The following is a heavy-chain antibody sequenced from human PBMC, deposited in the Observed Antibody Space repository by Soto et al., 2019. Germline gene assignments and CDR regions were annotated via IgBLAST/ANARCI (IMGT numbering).Heavy chain of an antibody. D-gene: IGHD2-15*01. Sequence: GGSLRLSCAASGFTFSSYEMNWVRQAPGKGLEWVSYISSSGSTIYYAGSVKGRFTISRDNAKNSLYLQMNSLRAEDTAVYYCAREGCSGGSCYPPGDWFDPWGQGTLVTVSS. V-gene: IGHV3-48*03. J-gene: IGHJ5*02. CDR3: AREGCSGGSCYPPGDWFDP. CDR1: GFTFSSYE. CDR2: ISSSGSTI.